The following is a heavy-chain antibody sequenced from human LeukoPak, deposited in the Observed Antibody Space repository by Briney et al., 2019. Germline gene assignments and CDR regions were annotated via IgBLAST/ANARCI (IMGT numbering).Heavy chain of an antibody. CDR1: GGSFSGYY. J-gene: IGHJ5*02. V-gene: IGHV4-34*01. CDR2: INHSGST. D-gene: IGHD6-13*01. Sequence: SETLSLTCAVYGGSFSGYYWSWIRQPPGKGLEWIAEINHSGSTNYNPSLKSRVTISVDTSKNRFSLKLSSVTAVDTAVYYCARRARIAAAGTTGFDPWGQGTLVTVSS. CDR3: ARRARIAAAGTTGFDP.